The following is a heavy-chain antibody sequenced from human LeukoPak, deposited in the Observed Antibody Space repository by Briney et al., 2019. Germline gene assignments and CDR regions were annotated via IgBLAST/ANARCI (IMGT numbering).Heavy chain of an antibody. J-gene: IGHJ4*02. V-gene: IGHV3-23*01. CDR1: GFTFSDYA. D-gene: IGHD3-10*01. CDR2: ISGSGGST. CDR3: AKELLFRELPLWYFDS. Sequence: PGGSLRLSCAASGFTFSDYAMTWVRQDPGKGLEWISTISGSGGSTYYADSVKGRFTISRDNSKTTLYLQMNSLRAEDTAVYSCAKELLFRELPLWYFDSWGQGTLVTVSS.